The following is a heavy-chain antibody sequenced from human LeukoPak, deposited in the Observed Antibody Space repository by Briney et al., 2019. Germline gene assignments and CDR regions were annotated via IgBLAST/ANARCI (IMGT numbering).Heavy chain of an antibody. V-gene: IGHV4-34*01. CDR3: ARGPRNYGGNSGNLDY. Sequence: PSETLSLTCGVSGGAITNYYWNWIRQPPGKGLEWIGEINHSGSTNYNPSLKSRVAISVDTSKNQFSLKLSSVTAADTAVYYCARGPRNYGGNSGNLDYWGQGTLVTVSS. D-gene: IGHD4-23*01. CDR2: INHSGST. CDR1: GGAITNYY. J-gene: IGHJ4*02.